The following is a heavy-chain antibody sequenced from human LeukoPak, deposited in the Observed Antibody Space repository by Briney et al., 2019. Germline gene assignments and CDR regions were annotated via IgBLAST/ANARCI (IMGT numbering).Heavy chain of an antibody. Sequence: ASVKVSCKASGYTFTGYYMHWVRQAPRQGLEWMGWINPNSGGTNYAQKFQGRVTMTRDTSISTAYMELSRLRSDDTAVYYCATAPITMVRGVLDYWGQGTLVTVSS. CDR3: ATAPITMVRGVLDY. V-gene: IGHV1-2*02. CDR2: INPNSGGT. CDR1: GYTFTGYY. J-gene: IGHJ4*02. D-gene: IGHD3-10*01.